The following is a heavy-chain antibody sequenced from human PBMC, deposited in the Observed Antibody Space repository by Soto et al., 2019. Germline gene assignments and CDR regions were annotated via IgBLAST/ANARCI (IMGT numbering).Heavy chain of an antibody. V-gene: IGHV1-69*01. D-gene: IGHD6-13*01. Sequence: QVQLVQSGAEVKKPGSSVKVSCKASGGTFSSYAISWVRQAPGQGLEWMGGIIPIFGTANYAQKFQGRVTITADESTSTASMELSSLRSEDTAVYYCARGGSSSWYGGVYYYGMDVWGQGTTVTVSS. CDR3: ARGGSSSWYGGVYYYGMDV. J-gene: IGHJ6*02. CDR1: GGTFSSYA. CDR2: IIPIFGTA.